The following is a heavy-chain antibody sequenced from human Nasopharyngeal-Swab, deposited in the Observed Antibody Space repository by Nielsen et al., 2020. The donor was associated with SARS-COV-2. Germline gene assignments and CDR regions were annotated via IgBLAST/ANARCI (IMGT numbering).Heavy chain of an antibody. CDR1: GYTFTSYA. D-gene: IGHD3-10*01. CDR3: ASLPSF. CDR2: INACNGNT. J-gene: IGHJ4*02. Sequence: ASVKVSCKASGYTFTSYAMHWVRQAPGQRLEWMGWINACNGNTKYSQKLQGRVTITRDTSASTAYMELSSLRSEDTAVYYCASLPSFWGQGTLVTVSS. V-gene: IGHV1-3*01.